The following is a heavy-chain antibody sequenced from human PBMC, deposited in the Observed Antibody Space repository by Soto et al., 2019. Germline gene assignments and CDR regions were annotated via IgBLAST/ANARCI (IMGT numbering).Heavy chain of an antibody. V-gene: IGHV3-33*01. CDR2: IWYDGSNK. D-gene: IGHD3-22*01. CDR1: GFTFSSYG. Sequence: QVQLVESGGGVVQPGRSLRLSCAASGFTFSSYGMHWVRQAPGKGLEWVAVIWYDGSNKYYADSVKGRFTISRDNSKNTLYLQRNSLRAEDTAVYYCARASGGDYYDSSGIPSHYYGMDVWGQGTTVTVSS. CDR3: ARASGGDYYDSSGIPSHYYGMDV. J-gene: IGHJ6*02.